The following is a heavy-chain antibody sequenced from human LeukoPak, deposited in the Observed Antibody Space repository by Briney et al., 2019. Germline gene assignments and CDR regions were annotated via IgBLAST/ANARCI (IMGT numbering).Heavy chain of an antibody. Sequence: GGSLRLSCAASGFNFSSYAMSWVRQAPGMGLEWVSAISGSGGSTYYADSVKGRFTISRDNSKNTLYLQMNSLRAEDTAVYYCAKDRYDFWSGYPPPYYFDYWGQGTLVTVSS. CDR3: AKDRYDFWSGYPPPYYFDY. CDR1: GFNFSSYA. J-gene: IGHJ4*02. D-gene: IGHD3-3*01. V-gene: IGHV3-23*01. CDR2: ISGSGGST.